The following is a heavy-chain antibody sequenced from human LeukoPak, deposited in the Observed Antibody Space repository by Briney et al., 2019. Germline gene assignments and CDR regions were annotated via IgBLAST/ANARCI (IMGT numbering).Heavy chain of an antibody. V-gene: IGHV3-23*01. D-gene: IGHD6-19*01. Sequence: GGSLRLSCAASGFTFSSYGMSWVRQAPGKGLEWVSAISGSGGSTYYADSVKGRFTISRDNSKDTLYLQMNSLRAEDTAVYYCAPKAVAGTFDYWGQGTLVTVSS. CDR3: APKAVAGTFDY. J-gene: IGHJ4*02. CDR1: GFTFSSYG. CDR2: ISGSGGST.